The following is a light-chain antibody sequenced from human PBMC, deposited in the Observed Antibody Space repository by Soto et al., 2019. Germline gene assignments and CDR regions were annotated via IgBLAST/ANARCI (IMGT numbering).Light chain of an antibody. J-gene: IGKJ2*01. CDR2: KAS. V-gene: IGKV1-5*03. CDR3: QQYNSYSYT. CDR1: QSISSW. Sequence: DIQMTQSPSTLSASVGDRVTITCRASQSISSWLAWYQQIPGKAPKLLIYKASSLESGVPSRFSGSGSGTEFTLTISSLQPEDFATYYCQQYNSYSYTFGQGTKLEIK.